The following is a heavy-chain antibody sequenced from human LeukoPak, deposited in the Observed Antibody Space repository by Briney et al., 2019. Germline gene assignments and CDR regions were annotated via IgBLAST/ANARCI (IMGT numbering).Heavy chain of an antibody. CDR1: GYTFTSYG. CDR3: ARGEQQLAHSGSYYDP. D-gene: IGHD1-26*01. V-gene: IGHV1-18*01. CDR2: ISAYNGNT. Sequence: ASVKVSCKASGYTFTSYGISWVRQAPGQGLEWMGWISAYNGNTNYAQKLQGRVTMTTDTSTSTAYMELRSLRSDDTAVNYCARGEQQLAHSGSYYDPWGQGTLVTVSS. J-gene: IGHJ5*02.